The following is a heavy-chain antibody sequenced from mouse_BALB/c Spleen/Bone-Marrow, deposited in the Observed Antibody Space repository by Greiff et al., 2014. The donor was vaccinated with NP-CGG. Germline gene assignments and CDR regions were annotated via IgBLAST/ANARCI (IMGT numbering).Heavy chain of an antibody. CDR1: GFTFTDYY. CDR2: IRNKANGYTT. D-gene: IGHD1-1*02. Sequence: VQLKESGGGLVQPGGSLRLSCATSGFTFTDYYMNWVRQPPGKALEWLGFIRNKANGYTTVYSASVKGRFTISRDNSQSILYLQMNTLRAEDSATYYCARDKGGILFDYWGQGTTLTVSS. CDR3: ARDKGGILFDY. J-gene: IGHJ2*01. V-gene: IGHV7-3*02.